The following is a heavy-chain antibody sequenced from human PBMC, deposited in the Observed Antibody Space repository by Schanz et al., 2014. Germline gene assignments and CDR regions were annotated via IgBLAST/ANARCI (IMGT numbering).Heavy chain of an antibody. CDR1: GFTFSTTG. D-gene: IGHD1-26*01. J-gene: IGHJ4*02. CDR2: IRYDGINK. V-gene: IGHV3-30*02. CDR3: AKEWSPSF. Sequence: QVRLVESGGGVVQPGGSLRLSCAASGFTFSTTGMHWVRQAPGKGLVWVTYIRYDGINKYYADSVKGRFTVSRDNAKSTLSLQMDSLRPEDTAIYYCAKEWSPSFWGQGTLVTVSS.